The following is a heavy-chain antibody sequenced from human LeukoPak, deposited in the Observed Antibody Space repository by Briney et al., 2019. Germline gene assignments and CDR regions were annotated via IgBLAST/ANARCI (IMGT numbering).Heavy chain of an antibody. V-gene: IGHV1-69*13. CDR2: IIPIFGTA. J-gene: IGHJ4*02. D-gene: IGHD3-10*01. CDR3: ARGWFGELYLPIDY. Sequence: ASVKVSCKAFGGTFSSYAISWVRQAPGQGLEWMGGIIPIFGTANYAQKFRGRVTITADESTSTAYMELSSLRSEDTAVYYCARGWFGELYLPIDYWGQGTLVTVSS. CDR1: GGTFSSYA.